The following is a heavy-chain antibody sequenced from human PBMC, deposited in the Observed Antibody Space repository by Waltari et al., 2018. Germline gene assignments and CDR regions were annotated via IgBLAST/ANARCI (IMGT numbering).Heavy chain of an antibody. CDR3: ARDYYGSGSPPFDL. V-gene: IGHV1-3*01. CDR1: GYTFTSYA. CDR2: INAGNGNT. J-gene: IGHJ2*01. Sequence: VQLVQSGAEVKKPGASVQVSCKASGYTFTSYAMHWVRQAPGQRPEWMGWINAGNGNTKYSQKFQGRVTITRDTSASTAYMELSSLRSEDTAVYYCARDYYGSGSPPFDLWGRGTLVTVSS. D-gene: IGHD3-10*01.